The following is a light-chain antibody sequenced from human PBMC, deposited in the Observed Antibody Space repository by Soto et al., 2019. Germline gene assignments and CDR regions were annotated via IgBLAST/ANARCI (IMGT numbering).Light chain of an antibody. V-gene: IGKV1-12*01. CDR1: QGITSW. Sequence: DIQMTQSPSSVSASVGDSLTITCRASQGITSWVAWYQHKPGRAPKLLIYAASRLQSGVPSRFSGSGSGTDFTLTISGLQPEDFGTYYCQQTSSFPLTLGGGTKVEIK. J-gene: IGKJ4*01. CDR3: QQTSSFPLT. CDR2: AAS.